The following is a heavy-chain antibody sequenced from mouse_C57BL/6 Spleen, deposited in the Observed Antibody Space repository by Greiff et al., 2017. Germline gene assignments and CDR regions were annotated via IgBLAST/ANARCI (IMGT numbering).Heavy chain of an antibody. CDR1: GYTFTSYW. Sequence: QVQLQQPGAELVMPGASVKLSCKASGYTFTSYWMHWVKQRPGQGLEWIGEIYPSDSYTNYNEKFKGKSTLTVDKSSSTAYMQLRSLTSEDSAVYYCALGTYDYGRDYWGQGTTLTVSS. CDR3: ALGTYDYGRDY. J-gene: IGHJ2*01. V-gene: IGHV1-69*01. CDR2: IYPSDSYT. D-gene: IGHD2-4*01.